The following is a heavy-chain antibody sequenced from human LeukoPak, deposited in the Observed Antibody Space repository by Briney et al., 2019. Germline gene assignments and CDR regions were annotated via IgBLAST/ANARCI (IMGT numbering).Heavy chain of an antibody. D-gene: IGHD2-8*02. Sequence: GGSLRLSCAASGFTFSSYEMNWVRQAPGKGLEWVSYISSSGSTIHYADSVKGRFTIFRDNSKSTLTLQMNSLRAEDTAIYYCATYRQVLLPFESWGQGTLVTVSS. J-gene: IGHJ4*02. V-gene: IGHV3-48*03. CDR3: ATYRQVLLPFES. CDR1: GFTFSSYE. CDR2: ISSSGSTI.